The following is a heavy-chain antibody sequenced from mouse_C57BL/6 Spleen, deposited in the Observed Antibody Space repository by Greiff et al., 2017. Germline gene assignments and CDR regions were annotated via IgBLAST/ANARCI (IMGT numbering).Heavy chain of an antibody. J-gene: IGHJ3*01. V-gene: IGHV1-81*01. Sequence: QVQLQQSGAELARPGASVKLSCKASGYTFTSYGISWVKQRTGQGLEWIGEIYPRSGNTYYNEKFKGKATLTADKSSSTAYMELRSLTSEDSAVYFCARYDHDGTWFAYWGQGTLVTVSA. CDR1: GYTFTSYG. D-gene: IGHD2-4*01. CDR2: IYPRSGNT. CDR3: ARYDHDGTWFAY.